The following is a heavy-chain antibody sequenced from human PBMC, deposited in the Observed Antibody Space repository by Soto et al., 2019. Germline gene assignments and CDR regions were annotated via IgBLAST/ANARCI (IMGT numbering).Heavy chain of an antibody. Sequence: SETLSLTCAVYGGSFNDYYWSWIRKPPGKVLEWIGEINHSGKSNYNPSLKSRVTISVDTPKNQFFLKLNSVTAADTAVYFCARQDNRDYSSSYAFDIWGLGTLVTVSS. J-gene: IGHJ3*02. V-gene: IGHV4-34*01. CDR2: INHSGKS. D-gene: IGHD3-22*01. CDR3: ARQDNRDYSSSYAFDI. CDR1: GGSFNDYY.